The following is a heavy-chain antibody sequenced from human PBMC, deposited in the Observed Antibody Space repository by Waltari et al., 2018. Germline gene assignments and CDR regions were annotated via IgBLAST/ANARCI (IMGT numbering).Heavy chain of an antibody. CDR1: GSTFHNLP. Sequence: VHLTHTRSESKEPAASVKLSSKASGSTFHNLPLNWIRQAPGQGFEWMGYIDTSNGNPSYAQGFTGRFVFSLDTSVSTAYLEITSLKTEDTGVYYCATDRSYSSTWFYFDPWGQGTPVTVSS. CDR2: IDTSNGNP. CDR3: ATDRSYSSTWFYFDP. V-gene: IGHV7-4-1*02. D-gene: IGHD4-4*01. J-gene: IGHJ5*02.